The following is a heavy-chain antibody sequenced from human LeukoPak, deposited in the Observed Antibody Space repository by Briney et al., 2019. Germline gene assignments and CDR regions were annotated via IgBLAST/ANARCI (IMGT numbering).Heavy chain of an antibody. Sequence: ASVKVSCKASGYTFTSYGISWVRQAPGQGLEWMGWISAYNGNTNYAQKLQGRVTMTTDTSTSTAYMELRSLRSDDTAVYYCARAPGPYYDFWSGYYFGYWGQGTLVTVSS. D-gene: IGHD3-3*01. CDR2: ISAYNGNT. V-gene: IGHV1-18*01. CDR3: ARAPGPYYDFWSGYYFGY. CDR1: GYTFTSYG. J-gene: IGHJ4*02.